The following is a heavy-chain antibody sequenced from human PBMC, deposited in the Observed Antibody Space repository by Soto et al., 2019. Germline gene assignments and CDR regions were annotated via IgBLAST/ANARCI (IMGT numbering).Heavy chain of an antibody. CDR3: ATMGTPATGLYYFDN. J-gene: IGHJ4*02. CDR2: IYHSGST. D-gene: IGHD1-7*01. Sequence: PSETLSLTCAVSGGSISSINWWSWVRQPPGKGLEWIGKIYHSGSTNYNPSLKSRVTISVDKSKNQFSLNLSFVTAADTAVYYCATMGTPATGLYYFDNWGQGTLVTV. V-gene: IGHV4-4*02. CDR1: GGSISSINW.